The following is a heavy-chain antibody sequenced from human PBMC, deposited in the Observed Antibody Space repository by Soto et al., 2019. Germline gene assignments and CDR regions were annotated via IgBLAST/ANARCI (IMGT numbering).Heavy chain of an antibody. CDR2: IYSDGRT. D-gene: IGHD6-13*01. CDR1: GFIVSSSY. V-gene: IGHV3-53*01. CDR3: ARCSGWYGQCYFDC. Sequence: GGPLSLSCAASGFIVSSSYMSWVRQAPGKGLEWVSVIYSDGRTYYADSVKGRFTISRDNSKNTLYLQMNSLSAEDTAVYYCARCSGWYGQCYFDCWGQGTLVTVSS. J-gene: IGHJ4*02.